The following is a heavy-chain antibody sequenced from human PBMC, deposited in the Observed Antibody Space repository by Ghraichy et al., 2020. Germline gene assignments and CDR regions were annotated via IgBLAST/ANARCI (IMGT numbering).Heavy chain of an antibody. Sequence: GGSLRLSCAASGFTFSSYSMNWVRQAPGKGLEWVSSISSSSSYIYYADSVKGRFTISRDNAKNSLYLQMNSLRAEDTAVYYCARDPHYYDSSGYSNWGQGTLVTVSS. D-gene: IGHD3-22*01. CDR2: ISSSSSYI. CDR3: ARDPHYYDSSGYSN. J-gene: IGHJ4*02. V-gene: IGHV3-21*01. CDR1: GFTFSSYS.